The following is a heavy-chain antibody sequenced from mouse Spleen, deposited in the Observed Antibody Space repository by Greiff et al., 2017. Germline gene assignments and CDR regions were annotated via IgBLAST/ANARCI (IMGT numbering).Heavy chain of an antibody. D-gene: IGHD4-1*01. CDR1: GFNIKDDY. Sequence: VQLQQSGAELVRPGASVKLSCTASGFNIKDDYMHWVKQRPEQGLEWIGWIDPENGDTEYASKFQGKATITADTSSNTAYLQLSSLTSEDTAVYYGTTGTGIAYWGQGTLVTVAA. CDR3: TTGTGIAY. J-gene: IGHJ3*01. CDR2: IDPENGDT. V-gene: IGHV14-4*01.